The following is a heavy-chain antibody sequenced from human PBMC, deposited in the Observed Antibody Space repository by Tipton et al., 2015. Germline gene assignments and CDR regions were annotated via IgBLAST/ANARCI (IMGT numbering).Heavy chain of an antibody. CDR1: GYTFIDYY. Sequence: QSGAEVKKPGASVKVSCKASGYTFIDYYIHWVRQAPGQGLEWMGIINPRGGSTNYAQRFQGRVTVTRDTSTNTVYMELSSLTSEDTAMYFCARDEGGGNSFDYWGQGSLVTVSS. V-gene: IGHV1-46*01. CDR3: ARDEGGGNSFDY. CDR2: INPRGGST. D-gene: IGHD4-23*01. J-gene: IGHJ4*02.